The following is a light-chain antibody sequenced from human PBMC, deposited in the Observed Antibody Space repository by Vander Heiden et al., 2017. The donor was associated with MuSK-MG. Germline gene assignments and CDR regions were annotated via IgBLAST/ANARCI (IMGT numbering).Light chain of an antibody. V-gene: IGKV1-39*01. CDR1: QSISSY. J-gene: IGKJ5*01. CDR3: QQRDSTLIT. CDR2: AAS. Sequence: DIQMTQSPSSLSASVGDRVTITCRASQSISSYLNWYQQKPGKAPKLLIYAASSLQSGVPSRFSGSGSGTDFTLTISRLQPEDFATYYCQQRDSTLITFGQGTLMDIK.